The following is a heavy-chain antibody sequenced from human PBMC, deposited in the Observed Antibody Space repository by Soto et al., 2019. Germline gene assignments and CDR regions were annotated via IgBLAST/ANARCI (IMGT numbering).Heavy chain of an antibody. D-gene: IGHD3-3*01. CDR2: IYTSGST. J-gene: IGHJ6*02. Sequence: SETLSLTCTVSGGSISSYYRSWIRQPAGKGLEWIGRIYTSGSTNYNPSLKSRVTMSVDTSKNQFSLKLSSVTAADTAVYYCARGGPYYDFWSGSRNYYYGMDVWGQGXTVTVSS. CDR3: ARGGPYYDFWSGSRNYYYGMDV. V-gene: IGHV4-4*07. CDR1: GGSISSYY.